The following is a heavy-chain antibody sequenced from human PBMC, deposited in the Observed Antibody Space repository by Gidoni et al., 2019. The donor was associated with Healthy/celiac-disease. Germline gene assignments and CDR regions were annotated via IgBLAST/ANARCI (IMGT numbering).Heavy chain of an antibody. J-gene: IGHJ4*02. Sequence: QVQLVESGGGVVQPGRSLRPSCAASGFTFGTFAMHWVRQAPGKGLEWVAVISYDGSNKYYADSVKGRFTISRDNSKNTLYLQMNSLRAEDTAVYYCARAGVYYDFWSGSGYFDYWGQGTLVTVSS. V-gene: IGHV3-30*04. CDR1: GFTFGTFA. CDR3: ARAGVYYDFWSGSGYFDY. D-gene: IGHD3-3*01. CDR2: ISYDGSNK.